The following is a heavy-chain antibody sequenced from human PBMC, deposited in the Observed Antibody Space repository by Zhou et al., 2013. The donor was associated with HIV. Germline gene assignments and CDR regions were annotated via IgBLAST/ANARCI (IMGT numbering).Heavy chain of an antibody. J-gene: IGHJ6*03. D-gene: IGHD2-21*02. CDR2: ISVYTGST. CDR3: ARLPDGDPSRTGNHYMDV. Sequence: QAQLVQSEAEVKKPGASVKVSCKASGYNFPNFAIAWVRQAPGHGLEWMGWISVYTGSTNSAQKVQDRVTMTTDIATSTAYMELRSLRSDDTALYYCARLPDGDPSRTGNHYMDVWGKGTTVIVSS. V-gene: IGHV1-18*01. CDR1: GYNFPNFA.